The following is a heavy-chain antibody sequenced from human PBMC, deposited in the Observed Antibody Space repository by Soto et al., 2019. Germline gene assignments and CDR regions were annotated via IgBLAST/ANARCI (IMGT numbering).Heavy chain of an antibody. V-gene: IGHV1-69*01. CDR1: GGTFKNYA. CDR3: ARASDTSGYHY. J-gene: IGHJ4*02. Sequence: QVQLVQSESEVKKPGSSVKVSCKVSGGTFKNYAISWVRQAPGQGLQWVGGILPVFDELHYAPKLQGRVTMTADEVTSTDHLALCSLTSEDTPVYFCARASDTSGYHYWGQGTLVAVSS. CDR2: ILPVFDEL. D-gene: IGHD3-22*01.